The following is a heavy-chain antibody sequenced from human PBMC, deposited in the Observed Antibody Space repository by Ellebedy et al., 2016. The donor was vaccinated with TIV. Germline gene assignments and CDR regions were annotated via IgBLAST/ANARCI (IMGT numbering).Heavy chain of an antibody. CDR2: IWYDGSNK. J-gene: IGHJ4*02. V-gene: IGHV3-33*01. Sequence: GESLKISXAASGFSFSSYGMHWVRQAPGKGLEWVAVIWYDGSNKYYADSVKGRFTISKDNSKNTLYLQMNSLRAEDTAVYYCARAGYSYVTRFDYWGQGTLVTVSS. D-gene: IGHD5-18*01. CDR3: ARAGYSYVTRFDY. CDR1: GFSFSSYG.